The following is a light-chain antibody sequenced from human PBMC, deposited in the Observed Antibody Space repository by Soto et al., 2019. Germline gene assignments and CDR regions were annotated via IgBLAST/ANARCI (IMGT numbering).Light chain of an antibody. Sequence: QSALTQPASVSGSPGQSITISCTGATSDVGSYNRVSWNQQHPGKAPKLIISEVSKRPSGVSDRFSGSKSGNTASLTISGLQAEDEADYYCCSYASGGAWVFGGGTKVTV. V-gene: IGLV2-23*02. J-gene: IGLJ3*02. CDR1: TSDVGSYNR. CDR3: CSYASGGAWV. CDR2: EVS.